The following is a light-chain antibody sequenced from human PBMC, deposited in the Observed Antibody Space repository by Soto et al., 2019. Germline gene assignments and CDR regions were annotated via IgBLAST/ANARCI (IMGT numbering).Light chain of an antibody. CDR1: QSVSSK. CDR2: GAS. Sequence: EIVMTQSPATLSVSPGERATLSCRASQSVSSKLAWYQQKPGQAPRLLIYGASTRATGIPARFSGSGSGTDFTLTINSLQSEDFAVYYCQQYNNWPRTFGQGTKVDIK. J-gene: IGKJ1*01. V-gene: IGKV3D-15*01. CDR3: QQYNNWPRT.